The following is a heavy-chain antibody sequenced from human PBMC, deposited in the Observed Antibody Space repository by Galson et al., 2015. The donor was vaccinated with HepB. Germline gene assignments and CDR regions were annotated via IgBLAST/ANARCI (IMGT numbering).Heavy chain of an antibody. CDR3: ARLADFWSGYTREYYFDY. CDR2: IDPSDSYT. V-gene: IGHV5-10-1*01. Sequence: QSGAEVKKPGESLRISCKGSGYSFTSYWISWVRQMPGKGLEWMGRIDPSDSYTNYSPSFQGHVTISADKSISTAYLQWSSLKASDTAMYYCARLADFWSGYTREYYFDYWGQGTLVTVSS. CDR1: GYSFTSYW. J-gene: IGHJ4*02. D-gene: IGHD3-3*01.